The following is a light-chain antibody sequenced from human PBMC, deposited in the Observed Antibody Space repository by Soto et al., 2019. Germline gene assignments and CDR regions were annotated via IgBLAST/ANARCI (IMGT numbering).Light chain of an antibody. J-gene: IGKJ1*01. CDR3: QKYNSALWT. Sequence: EIVMTQSPATLSVSPGERATLSCRASQSVSSNLAWYQQKPGQAPRLLIYGASTRATGIPARFSGSGSGTEFTLTISSLQPEDVATYYCQKYNSALWTFGQGTKVDIK. V-gene: IGKV3-15*01. CDR2: GAS. CDR1: QSVSSN.